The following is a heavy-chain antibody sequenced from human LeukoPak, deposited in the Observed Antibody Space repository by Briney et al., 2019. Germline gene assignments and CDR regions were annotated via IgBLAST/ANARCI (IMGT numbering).Heavy chain of an antibody. D-gene: IGHD3-22*01. V-gene: IGHV1-18*01. CDR3: ARQITMIVVVINDPFDI. J-gene: IGHJ3*02. CDR2: INSYNGNT. CDR1: GYTFTSYG. Sequence: ASVKVSCKASGYTFTSYGISWVRQAPGQGLEWAGWINSYNGNTNYAQKLQGRVTLTTDTSTSTAYMELRSLRSDDTAVYYCARQITMIVVVINDPFDIWGQGTMVTVSS.